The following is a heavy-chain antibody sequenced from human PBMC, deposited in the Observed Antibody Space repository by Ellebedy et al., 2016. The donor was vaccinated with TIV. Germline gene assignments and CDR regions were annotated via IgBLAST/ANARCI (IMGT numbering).Heavy chain of an antibody. J-gene: IGHJ4*02. CDR1: GGTFSSYA. CDR3: ARGYYDSSGYYYDY. V-gene: IGHV1-8*03. CDR2: MNPNSGNT. D-gene: IGHD3-22*01. Sequence: ASVKVSCKASGGTFSSYAISWVRQAPGQGLEWMGWMNPNSGNTGYAQKFQGRVTITRNTSISTAYMELSSLRSEDTAVYYCARGYYDSSGYYYDYWGQGTLVTVSS.